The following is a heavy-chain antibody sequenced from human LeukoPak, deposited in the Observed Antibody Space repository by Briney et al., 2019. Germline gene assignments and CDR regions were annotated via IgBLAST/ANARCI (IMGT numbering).Heavy chain of an antibody. Sequence: GGSLRLSCAASGFTFSSYWMSWVRQAPGKGLEWVANIKQDGSEKYYVDSAKGRFTISRDNAKNSLYLQMNSLRAEDTAVYYCARDQSATYYYYYMDVWGKGTTVTVSS. D-gene: IGHD1-26*01. V-gene: IGHV3-7*01. CDR2: IKQDGSEK. J-gene: IGHJ6*03. CDR1: GFTFSSYW. CDR3: ARDQSATYYYYYMDV.